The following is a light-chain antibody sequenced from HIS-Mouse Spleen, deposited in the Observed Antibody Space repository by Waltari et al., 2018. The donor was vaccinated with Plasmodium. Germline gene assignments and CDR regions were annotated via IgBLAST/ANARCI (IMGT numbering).Light chain of an antibody. V-gene: IGLV3-10*01. CDR1: ALPKQY. Sequence: SYELTQPPSVSVSPGQTARSTCSGDALPKQYAYWYQQKSGQPPVLVIYEDSKRPSGIPERFSGSSSGTMATLTISGAQVEDEADYYCYSTDSSGNHRVFGGGTKLTVL. CDR3: YSTDSSGNHRV. J-gene: IGLJ3*02. CDR2: EDS.